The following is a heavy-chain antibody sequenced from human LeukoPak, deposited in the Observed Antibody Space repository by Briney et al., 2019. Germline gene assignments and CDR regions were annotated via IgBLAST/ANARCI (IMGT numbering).Heavy chain of an antibody. CDR3: ARGIFKLTMLRRYFDY. CDR1: GYTFTSYY. V-gene: IGHV1-46*01. CDR2: INPSGGST. J-gene: IGHJ4*02. Sequence: ASVKVSCKASGYTFTSYYMHWVRQAPGQGLEWMGIINPSGGSTSYAQKFQGRVTMTRDTSTSTVYMELSSLRSEDTAVYYCARGIFKLTMLRRYFDYWGQGTLVTVSS. D-gene: IGHD3-10*01.